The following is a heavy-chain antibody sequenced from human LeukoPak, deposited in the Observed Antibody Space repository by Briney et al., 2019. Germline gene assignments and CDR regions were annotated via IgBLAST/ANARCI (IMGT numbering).Heavy chain of an antibody. D-gene: IGHD1-26*01. CDR2: IYYSGST. CDR1: GGSISSHY. V-gene: IGHV4-59*11. J-gene: IGHJ5*02. CDR3: AREWELLT. Sequence: SETLSLTCTVSGGSISSHYWSWIRQPPGKGLEWIGYIYYSGSTNYNPSLKSRVTISVDTSKNQFSLKLSSVAAADTAVNYCAREWELLTWGQGTLVTVSS.